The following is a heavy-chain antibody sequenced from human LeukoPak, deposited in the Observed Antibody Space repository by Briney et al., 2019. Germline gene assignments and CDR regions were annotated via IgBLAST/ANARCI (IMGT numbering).Heavy chain of an antibody. V-gene: IGHV3-66*02. Sequence: PGGSLRLSCAASGFTFSSNYMSWVRQAPGKRLEWVSVIYSGGSTYYADSVKGRFTISRDNSKNTLYLQMNSLRAEDTAVYYCARDGDTLVGFDYWGQGTLVTVSS. J-gene: IGHJ4*02. D-gene: IGHD5-18*01. CDR3: ARDGDTLVGFDY. CDR1: GFTFSSNY. CDR2: IYSGGST.